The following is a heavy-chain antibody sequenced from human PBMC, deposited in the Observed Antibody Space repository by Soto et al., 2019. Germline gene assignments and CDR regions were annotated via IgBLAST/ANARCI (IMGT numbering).Heavy chain of an antibody. CDR3: ARTSKFDY. CDR1: GASFSGYY. CDR2: INHSGST. V-gene: IGHV4-34*01. D-gene: IGHD6-6*01. J-gene: IGHJ4*02. Sequence: QVQLQQWGAGLLEPSETLSLTCAVYGASFSGYYWSWVRQPPGKGLEWIGEINHSGSTNYNPSLKSRVTISVDTSKNQFSLKLSSVTAADTAVYYCARTSKFDYWGQGTLVTVSS.